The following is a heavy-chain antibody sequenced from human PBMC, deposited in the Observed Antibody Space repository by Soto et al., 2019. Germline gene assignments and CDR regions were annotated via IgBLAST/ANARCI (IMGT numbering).Heavy chain of an antibody. J-gene: IGHJ4*02. CDR1: GYTFTSYG. CDR2: ISAYNGNT. V-gene: IGHV1-18*01. Sequence: ASVKVSCKASGYTFTSYGISWVRQAPGQGLEWMGWISAYNGNTNYAQKLQGRVTMTTDTSTSTAYMELSSLRSDDTAVYYCALHTAMGPFDYWGQGTLVTVSS. CDR3: ALHTAMGPFDY. D-gene: IGHD5-18*01.